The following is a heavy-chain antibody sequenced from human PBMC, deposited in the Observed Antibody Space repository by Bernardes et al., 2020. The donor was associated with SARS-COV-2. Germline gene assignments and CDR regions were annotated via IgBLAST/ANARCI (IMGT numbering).Heavy chain of an antibody. CDR1: GFTFSTYA. Sequence: GGSLRLSCAASGFTFSTYAMNWVRQAPGKGLEWVSAIGASGGSTYYADSVKGRFTISRDNSKNTLYLQMNSLRAEDTAVYYCANNHGYNYDNSGDCWGQGTLVTVSS. J-gene: IGHJ4*02. CDR2: IGASGGST. CDR3: ANNHGYNYDNSGDC. V-gene: IGHV3-23*01. D-gene: IGHD5-18*01.